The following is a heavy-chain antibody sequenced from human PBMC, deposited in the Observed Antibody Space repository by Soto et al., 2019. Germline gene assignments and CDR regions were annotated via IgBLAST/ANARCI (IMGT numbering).Heavy chain of an antibody. CDR1: GFSFSDSY. CDR2: ISGSSGYT. CDR3: ARDRGGYGPPDV. V-gene: IGHV3-11*06. D-gene: IGHD3-10*01. J-gene: IGHJ6*02. Sequence: QVQLVESGGGLVKPGGSLRLSCAASGFSFSDSYMSWVRQAPVKGLEWVAYISGSSGYTGYADSVKGRFTISRDNAKNSLYLQMNSLRVEDTAVYYCARDRGGYGPPDVWGQGTTVTVSS.